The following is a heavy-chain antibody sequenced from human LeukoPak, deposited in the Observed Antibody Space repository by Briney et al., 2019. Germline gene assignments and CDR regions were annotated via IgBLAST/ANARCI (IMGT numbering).Heavy chain of an antibody. D-gene: IGHD2-8*01. Sequence: SETLSLTCTVSGGSISSYYWTWMRQPPGKGLEWIGTISYSGSTSHNPSLKSRVSISIDTSENQFSLKLSSVTAADTAVYYCARDLVSSHWLDPWGQGTLVTVSA. CDR2: ISYSGST. CDR3: ARDLVSSHWLDP. V-gene: IGHV4-59*01. CDR1: GGSISSYY. J-gene: IGHJ5*02.